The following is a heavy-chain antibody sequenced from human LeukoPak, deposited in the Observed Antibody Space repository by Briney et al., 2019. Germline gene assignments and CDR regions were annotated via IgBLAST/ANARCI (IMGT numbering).Heavy chain of an antibody. V-gene: IGHV3-23*01. CDR2: ISGSGGST. D-gene: IGHD6-13*01. CDR1: GFTFSSNG. CDR3: AKDARGSLFDP. Sequence: PGGSLRLSCAASGFTFSSNGMTWVRQGPGKGLDWVSSISGSGGSTYYADSVKGRFTIYSDNTKNTLYLQMNSLRAEDTAVYYCAKDARGSLFDPWGQGTLVTVSS. J-gene: IGHJ5*02.